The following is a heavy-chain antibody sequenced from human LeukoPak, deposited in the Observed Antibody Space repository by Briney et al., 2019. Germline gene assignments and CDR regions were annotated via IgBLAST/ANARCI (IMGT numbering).Heavy chain of an antibody. V-gene: IGHV3-53*01. J-gene: IGHJ4*02. D-gene: IGHD2-15*01. CDR2: IYSGGGT. CDR1: GFTVSSNH. CDR3: ARKYCSGGSCYWVDDY. Sequence: QAGGSLRLSCAASGFTVSSNHMSWVRQAPGKGLEWVSLIYSGGGTYYADSVKGRFTISGDDSKNTLSLQMNSLRAEDTAVYYCARKYCSGGSCYWVDDYWGQGTLVTVSS.